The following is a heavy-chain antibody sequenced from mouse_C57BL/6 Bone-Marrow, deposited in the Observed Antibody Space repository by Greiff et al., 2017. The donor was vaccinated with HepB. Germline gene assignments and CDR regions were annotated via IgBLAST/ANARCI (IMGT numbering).Heavy chain of an antibody. V-gene: IGHV1-72*01. Sequence: VQLQQPGAELVKPGASVKLSCKASGYTFTSYWMHWVKQRPGRGLEWIGRIDPNSGGTKYNEKFKSKATLTVDKPSSTAYMQLSSLTSEDSAVYYCARSFITTVVASRGYFDVWGTGTTVTVSS. CDR3: ARSFITTVVASRGYFDV. J-gene: IGHJ1*03. D-gene: IGHD1-1*01. CDR1: GYTFTSYW. CDR2: IDPNSGGT.